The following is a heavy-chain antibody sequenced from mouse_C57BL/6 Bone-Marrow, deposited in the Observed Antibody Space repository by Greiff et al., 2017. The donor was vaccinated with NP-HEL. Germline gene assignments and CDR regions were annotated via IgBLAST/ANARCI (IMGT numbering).Heavy chain of an antibody. CDR2: ISNGGGST. CDR1: GFTFSDYY. D-gene: IGHD2-4*01. CDR3: ARLYEYGGYFDV. Sequence: EVMLVESGGGLVQPGGSLKLSCAASGFTFSDYYMYWVRQTPEKRLEWVAYISNGGGSTYYPDTVKGRFTISRDNAKNTLYLQMSRLKSEDTAMYYCARLYEYGGYFDVWGTGTTVTVSS. J-gene: IGHJ1*03. V-gene: IGHV5-12*01.